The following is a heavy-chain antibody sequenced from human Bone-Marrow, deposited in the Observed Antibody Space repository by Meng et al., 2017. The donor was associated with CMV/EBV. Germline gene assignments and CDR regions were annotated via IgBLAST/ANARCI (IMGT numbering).Heavy chain of an antibody. Sequence: GESLKISCAASGFTFSNYEMNWVRQAPGKGLEWVSYISHSGSSTHYADSVKGRFTISRDNAKNSLFLQMNSLRAEDTAVYYCARGGGTTFYYYGMDVWGQGTTVTVSS. J-gene: IGHJ6*02. CDR2: ISHSGSST. V-gene: IGHV3-48*03. D-gene: IGHD1-7*01. CDR1: GFTFSNYE. CDR3: ARGGGTTFYYYGMDV.